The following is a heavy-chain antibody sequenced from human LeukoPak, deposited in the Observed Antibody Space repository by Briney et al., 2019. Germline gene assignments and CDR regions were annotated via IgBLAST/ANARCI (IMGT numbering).Heavy chain of an antibody. CDR1: GFTFSNYA. Sequence: GGSLRLSCAASGFTFSNYAMSWVRQAPGKGLEWVSGISGSDITTYYTGSVKGRFIISRDNSKNTLYLQMNSLRAEDTAVYYCAKDLRSGYFYYMDVWGKGTTVTVSS. V-gene: IGHV3-23*01. CDR3: AKDLRSGYFYYMDV. CDR2: ISGSDITT. J-gene: IGHJ6*03. D-gene: IGHD3-3*01.